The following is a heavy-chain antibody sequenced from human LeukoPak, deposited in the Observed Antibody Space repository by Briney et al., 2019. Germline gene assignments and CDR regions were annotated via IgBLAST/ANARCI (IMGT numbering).Heavy chain of an antibody. CDR1: GLTFSSYW. J-gene: IGHJ4*02. Sequence: GGSLRLSCAASGLTFSSYWMLWVRQAPGKGLVWVSRLNSDGSSTAYADSVKGRFTISRDNAKNTLYLQMNTLRAEDTAVYYCAIRRGYTYGDDYWGQGTLVTVSS. CDR3: AIRRGYTYGDDY. D-gene: IGHD5-18*01. V-gene: IGHV3-74*03. CDR2: LNSDGSST.